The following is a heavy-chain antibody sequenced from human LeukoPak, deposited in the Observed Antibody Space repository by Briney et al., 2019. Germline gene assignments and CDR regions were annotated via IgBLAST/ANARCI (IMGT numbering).Heavy chain of an antibody. Sequence: ASVKVSCKASGYTFTSYGISWVRQAPGQGLEWMGWISAYNGNTNYAQKFQGRVTITADESTSTAYMELSSLRSEDTAVYYCARRSGWCPPGAFDIWGHGTMVTVSS. CDR1: GYTFTSYG. CDR3: ARRSGWCPPGAFDI. D-gene: IGHD6-19*01. V-gene: IGHV1-18*01. CDR2: ISAYNGNT. J-gene: IGHJ3*02.